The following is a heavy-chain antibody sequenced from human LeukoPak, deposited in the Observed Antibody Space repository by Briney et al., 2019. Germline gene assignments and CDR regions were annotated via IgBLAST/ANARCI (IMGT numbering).Heavy chain of an antibody. CDR1: GFTFSSYW. D-gene: IGHD3-22*01. Sequence: GGSLRLSCAASGFTFSSYWMSWVRQAPGKGLEWVANMRQDGGEIYYVDSVKGRFTISRDNAKNSLHLEMNSLRAEDTAMYYCARSPRGYSFYFDYWGQGTLVTVSS. CDR2: MRQDGGEI. CDR3: ARSPRGYSFYFDY. J-gene: IGHJ4*02. V-gene: IGHV3-7*01.